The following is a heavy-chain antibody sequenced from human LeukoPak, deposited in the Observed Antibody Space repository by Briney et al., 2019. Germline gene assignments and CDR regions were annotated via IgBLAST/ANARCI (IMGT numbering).Heavy chain of an antibody. CDR2: IYYSGST. Sequence: SETLSLTCTVSGGSISSGGYYWSWIRQHPGKGLEWIGYIYYSGSTYYNPSLKSRVTISVDTSKNQFSLKLGSVTAADTAVYYCARGKAARGQGWFDPWGQGTLATVSS. D-gene: IGHD6-6*01. J-gene: IGHJ5*02. CDR1: GGSISSGGYY. V-gene: IGHV4-31*03. CDR3: ARGKAARGQGWFDP.